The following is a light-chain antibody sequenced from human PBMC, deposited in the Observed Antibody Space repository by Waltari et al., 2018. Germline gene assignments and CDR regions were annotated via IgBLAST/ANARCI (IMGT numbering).Light chain of an antibody. Sequence: EIVLTQSPATLSLSPGERATLSCRASQSGSRHLAWYPQKPGQAPRPLIYDVANRATGIPGRFSGSGSGTDFTLTISSLEPEDFAVYFCQQCSNWPPEYTFGQGTKLEIK. CDR2: DVA. CDR1: QSGSRH. CDR3: QQCSNWPPEYT. V-gene: IGKV3-11*01. J-gene: IGKJ2*01.